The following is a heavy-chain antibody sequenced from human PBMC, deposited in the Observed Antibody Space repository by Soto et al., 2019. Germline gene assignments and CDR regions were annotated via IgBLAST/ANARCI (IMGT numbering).Heavy chain of an antibody. J-gene: IGHJ2*01. CDR2: IWNDGTKK. CDR3: VRGIPSQYSSNWLYWYFDL. Sequence: VQLVESGGGVVQPGRSLRLSCAASGFVYSTYAMHWVRLSPGEGLEWVALIWNDGTKKYYVDSVKGRFTISRDNSQNNLNLQMDSLRVEDTAVYFCVRGIPSQYSSNWLYWYFDLWGRGTQVTVSS. V-gene: IGHV3-33*01. D-gene: IGHD6-13*01. CDR1: GFVYSTYA.